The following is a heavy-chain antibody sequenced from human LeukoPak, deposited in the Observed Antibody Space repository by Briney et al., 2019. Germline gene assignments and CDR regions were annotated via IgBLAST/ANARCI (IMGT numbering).Heavy chain of an antibody. J-gene: IGHJ4*02. CDR3: ARTDPVVVVPAAIGY. CDR2: INPNSGGT. V-gene: IGHV1-2*02. D-gene: IGHD2-2*01. CDR1: GYTFTGYY. Sequence: ASVKVSCKASGYTFTGYYMHWVRQAPGQGLEWMGWINPNSGGTNYAQKFQGRVTMTRDTSISTAYMELSRLRSDDTAAYYCARTDPVVVVPAAIGYWGQGTLVTVSS.